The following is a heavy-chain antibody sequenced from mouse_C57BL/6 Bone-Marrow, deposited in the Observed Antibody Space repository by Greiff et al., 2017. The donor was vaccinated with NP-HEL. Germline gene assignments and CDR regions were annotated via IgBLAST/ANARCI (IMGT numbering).Heavy chain of an antibody. V-gene: IGHV1-55*01. CDR3: AIYYGSSHWYFDV. J-gene: IGHJ1*03. CDR1: GYTFTSYW. Sequence: VQLQQSGAELVKPGASVKMSCKASGYTFTSYWITWVKQRPGQGLEWIGDIYPGSGSTNYNEKFKSKATLTVDTSSSTAYMQLSSLTSEDSAVYHCAIYYGSSHWYFDVWGTGTTVTVSS. D-gene: IGHD1-1*01. CDR2: IYPGSGST.